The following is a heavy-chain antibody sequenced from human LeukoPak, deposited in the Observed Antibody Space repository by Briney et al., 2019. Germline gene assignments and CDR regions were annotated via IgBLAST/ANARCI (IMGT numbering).Heavy chain of an antibody. J-gene: IGHJ4*02. D-gene: IGHD3-10*01. Sequence: SETLSLTCTVSGGSISSSSFYWGWIRQPPGKGLEWIGTIYYRGSTYYDPSLKSRVAISVDTSKNQFSLKLSSVTAADTAVYYCARSTMVRGVIIFNSRFDYWGQGTLVTVSS. CDR1: GGSISSSSFY. CDR2: IYYRGST. V-gene: IGHV4-39*07. CDR3: ARSTMVRGVIIFNSRFDY.